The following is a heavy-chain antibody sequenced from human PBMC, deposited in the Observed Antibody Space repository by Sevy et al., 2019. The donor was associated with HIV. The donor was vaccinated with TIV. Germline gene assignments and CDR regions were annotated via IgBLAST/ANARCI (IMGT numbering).Heavy chain of an antibody. CDR1: GFTFVEYA. Sequence: GGSLSLSCTASGFTFVEYALSWFRQAPGKGLEWVGFIRSKTYGGATEFAASVNGRFTISRDDSKSIAYLQMNSLKTEDTALYYCGRGQYYDSSGYTDFWGQGTLVTVSS. J-gene: IGHJ4*02. D-gene: IGHD3-22*01. V-gene: IGHV3-49*03. CDR2: IRSKTYGGAT. CDR3: GRGQYYDSSGYTDF.